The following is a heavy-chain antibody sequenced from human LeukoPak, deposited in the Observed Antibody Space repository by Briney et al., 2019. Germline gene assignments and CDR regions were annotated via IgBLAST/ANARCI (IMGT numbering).Heavy chain of an antibody. CDR2: IYSSGST. CDR3: AREVHDYVWGSQHDAFDI. Sequence: SETLSLTCSVSGASISSGSNYWGWIRQPPGKTLEWIGSIYSSGSTYYNPSLKSRVIIIIDTPKNHFSLTLSSVTAADTAVYYCAREVHDYVWGSQHDAFDIWGQGTMVTVSS. CDR1: GASISSGSNY. D-gene: IGHD3-16*01. J-gene: IGHJ3*02. V-gene: IGHV4-39*07.